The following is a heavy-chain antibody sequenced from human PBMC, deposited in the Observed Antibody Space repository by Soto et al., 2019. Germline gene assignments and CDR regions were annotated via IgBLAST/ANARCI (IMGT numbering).Heavy chain of an antibody. V-gene: IGHV3-7*01. J-gene: IGHJ4*02. Sequence: EVQLVESGGGLVQAGGSLRLSCAASGFTFSSCWMSWVRQAPGKGLEWVANIKQDGSEKYYVDSVKGRFTISRDHAKNSLYLQITGLPAEDTAVYYCARGPQGSCSAGSCSFDYWGQGTLVTVSS. CDR3: ARGPQGSCSAGSCSFDY. CDR1: GFTFSSCW. CDR2: IKQDGSEK. D-gene: IGHD2-15*01.